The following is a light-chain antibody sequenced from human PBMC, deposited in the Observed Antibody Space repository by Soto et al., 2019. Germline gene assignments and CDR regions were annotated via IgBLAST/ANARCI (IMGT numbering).Light chain of an antibody. J-gene: IGKJ4*01. CDR3: QQLSRYPLT. CDR1: QALSNY. CDR2: SAS. Sequence: EIRLTESPSVLSASVGDTVTITCRASQALSNYLAWYQQKPGKAPDLLIYSASTLQSGVPSRFSGSGSETEFSLTIRALQPEDFATYYCQQLSRYPLTFGGGTKVDIK. V-gene: IGKV1-9*01.